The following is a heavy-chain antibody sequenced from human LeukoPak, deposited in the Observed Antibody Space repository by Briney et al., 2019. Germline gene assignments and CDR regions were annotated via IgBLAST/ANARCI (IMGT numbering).Heavy chain of an antibody. V-gene: IGHV4-34*01. CDR1: GGSFSGYY. J-gene: IGHJ4*02. CDR2: INHSGST. Sequence: PSETLSLTCAVYGGSFSGYYWSWIRQPPGKGLEWIGEINHSGSTNYNPSLKSRVTISVDTSKNQFSLKLSSVTAADTAVYYCARDGYSGYQDLGGYFDYWGQGTLVTVSS. CDR3: ARDGYSGYQDLGGYFDY. D-gene: IGHD5-12*01.